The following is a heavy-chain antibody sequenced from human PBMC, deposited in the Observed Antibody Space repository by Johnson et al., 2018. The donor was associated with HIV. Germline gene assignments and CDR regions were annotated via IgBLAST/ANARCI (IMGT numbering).Heavy chain of an antibody. V-gene: IGHV3-7*03. CDR3: ATVGGGSFHAFDI. J-gene: IGHJ3*02. CDR2: IKQDGSEK. D-gene: IGHD1-26*01. CDR1: GFTFSSYW. Sequence: MMLVESGGGLVQPGGSLRLSCAAAGFTFSSYWMGWVRQAPGNGLEWVANIKQDGSEKYYVDSLKGRFTIYRDNAKNSLYLQMNSLRAEATAVYYCATVGGGSFHAFDIWGQGTMVTVSS.